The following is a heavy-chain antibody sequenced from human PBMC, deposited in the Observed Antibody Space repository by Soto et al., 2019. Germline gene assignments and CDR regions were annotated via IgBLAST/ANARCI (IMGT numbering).Heavy chain of an antibody. V-gene: IGHV4-59*01. Sequence: QVQLQESGPGLVKPSETLSLTCTVSGGSISSYYWSWIRQPPGKGLEWIGYIYDSGSTNYNPSLKSRVTRSVDTSKNQFSLKLSSVTAADTAVYYCARGPIVATIASWYFDLWGRGTLVTVSS. CDR3: ARGPIVATIASWYFDL. J-gene: IGHJ2*01. CDR2: IYDSGST. D-gene: IGHD5-12*01. CDR1: GGSISSYY.